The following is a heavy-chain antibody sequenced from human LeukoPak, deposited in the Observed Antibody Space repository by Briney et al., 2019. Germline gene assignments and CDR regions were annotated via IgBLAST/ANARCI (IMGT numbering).Heavy chain of an antibody. CDR1: GGTFSSYA. V-gene: IGHV1-69*04. CDR2: IIPILGIA. D-gene: IGHD3-10*01. J-gene: IGHJ6*02. Sequence: SVKVSFKASGGTFSSYAISWVRQAPGQGLEWMGRIIPILGIANYAQKFQGRVTITADESTSTAYMELSSLRSEDTAVYYCARGGMVRGVIRYYYGMDVWGQGTTVTVSS. CDR3: ARGGMVRGVIRYYYGMDV.